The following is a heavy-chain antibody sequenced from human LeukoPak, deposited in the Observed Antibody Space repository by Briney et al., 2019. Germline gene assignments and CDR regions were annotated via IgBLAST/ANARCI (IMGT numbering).Heavy chain of an antibody. CDR1: GGSISSYY. V-gene: IGHV4-59*12. Sequence: SETLSLTCTVSGGSISSYYWSWIRQPPGKGLEWIGYIYYSGSTNYNPSLKSRVTISVDTSKNQFSLKLSSVTAADTAVYYCARGALTPDIVVVPAADYFDYWGQGTLVTVSS. J-gene: IGHJ4*02. D-gene: IGHD2-2*01. CDR2: IYYSGST. CDR3: ARGALTPDIVVVPAADYFDY.